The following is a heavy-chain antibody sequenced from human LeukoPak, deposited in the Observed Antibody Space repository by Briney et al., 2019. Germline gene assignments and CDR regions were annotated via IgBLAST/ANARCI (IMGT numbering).Heavy chain of an antibody. Sequence: ASVKVSCKASGYIFTNFGISWVRQARAQGLEWMGWISAYSGYANYAQKLQGRVTMTTDTSTSTAYMELRSLRSDDTAVYYCAREGYYYYYMDVWGKGTTVTISS. CDR1: GYIFTNFG. V-gene: IGHV1-18*01. J-gene: IGHJ6*03. CDR2: ISAYSGYA. CDR3: AREGYYYYYMDV.